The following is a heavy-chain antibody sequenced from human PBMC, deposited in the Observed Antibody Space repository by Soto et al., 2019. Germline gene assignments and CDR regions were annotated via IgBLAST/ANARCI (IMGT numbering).Heavy chain of an antibody. CDR1: CDSYSISTYS. J-gene: IGHJ5*02. CDR3: AGMPYTSGLRFDP. D-gene: IGHD6-19*01. CDR2: IYQSGVT. V-gene: IGHV4-30-2*01. Sequence: PSETLSLTCNMSCDSYSISTYSWSWIRQPPGKALQWIGFIYQSGVTSYNPSLASRVPISLDRSNNQCSLKLKSVTAADTAVYFCAGMPYTSGLRFDPWGPGTLVTVSS.